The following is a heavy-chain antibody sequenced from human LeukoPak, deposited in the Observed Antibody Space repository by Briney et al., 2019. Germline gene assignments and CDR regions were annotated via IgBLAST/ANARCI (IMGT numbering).Heavy chain of an antibody. J-gene: IGHJ6*02. Sequence: GGSLRLSCAASGFTFNTYAMTWVRQAPGKGLEWVSAISDSGGRTYYADSVKGRFTISRDNSKSTLYLQMNSLRAEDTAVYYCASKGGMDVWGQGTTVTVSS. CDR2: ISDSGGRT. V-gene: IGHV3-23*01. CDR3: ASKGGMDV. CDR1: GFTFNTYA.